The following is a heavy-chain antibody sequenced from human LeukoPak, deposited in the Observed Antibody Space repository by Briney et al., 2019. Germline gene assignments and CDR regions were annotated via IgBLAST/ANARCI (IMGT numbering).Heavy chain of an antibody. Sequence: PGGSLRLSCAASGSTFSSYSMNWVRQAPGKGLELVSSISSSSSYIYYADSVKGRFTISRDNAKNSLYLQMNSLRAEDTAVYYCARDLPDSYGYLRADYWGQGTLVTVSS. CDR2: ISSSSSYI. CDR3: ARDLPDSYGYLRADY. V-gene: IGHV3-21*01. CDR1: GSTFSSYS. J-gene: IGHJ4*02. D-gene: IGHD5-18*01.